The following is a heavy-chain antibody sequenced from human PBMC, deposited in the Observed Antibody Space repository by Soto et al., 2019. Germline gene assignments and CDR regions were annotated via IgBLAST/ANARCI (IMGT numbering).Heavy chain of an antibody. CDR2: ISYTGDT. V-gene: IGHV4-61*01. CDR1: GKSVSMKSYL. CDR3: ARIILGVPVDL. Sequence: SESLAVAGTVSGKSVSMKSYLWSWIRQPPGKGLEWIAYISYTGDTNYNPSLKSRGTISVDTSTNQVVLTLTSVTAADTAVYFCARIILGVPVDLWGQGSLVTVSS. J-gene: IGHJ5*02. D-gene: IGHD1-26*01.